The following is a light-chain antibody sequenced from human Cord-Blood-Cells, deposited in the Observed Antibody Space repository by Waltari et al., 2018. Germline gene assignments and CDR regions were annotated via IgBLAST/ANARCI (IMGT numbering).Light chain of an antibody. J-gene: IGLJ2*01. V-gene: IGLV2-14*01. Sequence: SALTQPASVSGSPGQSITISCTGTSSDVGGYHHVPWYQQHPGKAPKLMIYDVSNRPAGVSNRFSGSKSGNTASLTISGLQAEDEADYYCSSYTSSSTVFGGGTKLTVL. CDR2: DVS. CDR1: SSDVGGYHH. CDR3: SSYTSSSTV.